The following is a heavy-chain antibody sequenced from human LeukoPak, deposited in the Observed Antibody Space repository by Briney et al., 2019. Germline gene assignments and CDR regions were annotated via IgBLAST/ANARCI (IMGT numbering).Heavy chain of an antibody. J-gene: IGHJ4*02. CDR2: IYYSGST. V-gene: IGHV4-39*01. CDR1: GGSISSGGYY. Sequence: PSQTLSLTCSVSGGSISSGGYYWGWIRQPPGKGLEWIGSIYYSGSTYYNPSLKSRVTISVDTSKNQFSLKLSSVTAADTAVYYCARSPNSGYDPFDYWGQGTLVTVSS. D-gene: IGHD5-12*01. CDR3: ARSPNSGYDPFDY.